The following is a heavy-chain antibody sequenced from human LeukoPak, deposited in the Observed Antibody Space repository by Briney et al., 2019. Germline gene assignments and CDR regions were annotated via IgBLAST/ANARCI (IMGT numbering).Heavy chain of an antibody. CDR3: AGSSGDDYVWGSYE. CDR1: GGSINSGTSY. J-gene: IGHJ4*02. D-gene: IGHD3-16*01. V-gene: IGHV4-31*03. CDR2: IYYSGTT. Sequence: SETLSLTCIVSGGSINSGTSYWSWIRQHPGKGLEWIGYIYYSGTTYYNPSLKSRVTISVDTSNNQFSLRLSSMTAADTAVYYCAGSSGDDYVWGSYEWSQGTLVTVSS.